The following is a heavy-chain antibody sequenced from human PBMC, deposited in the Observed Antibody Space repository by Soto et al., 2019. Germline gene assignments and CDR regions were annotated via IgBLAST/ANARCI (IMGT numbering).Heavy chain of an antibody. V-gene: IGHV3-7*01. J-gene: IGHJ3*02. Sequence: GGSLRLSCAASGFTFSSYWMSWVRQAPGKGLEWVANIKQDGSEKYYVDSVKGRFTISRDNAKNSLYLQMNSLRAEDTAVYYCARVATGRGSYDFWSGYTDAFDIWGQGTMVTVSS. CDR2: IKQDGSEK. D-gene: IGHD3-3*01. CDR1: GFTFSSYW. CDR3: ARVATGRGSYDFWSGYTDAFDI.